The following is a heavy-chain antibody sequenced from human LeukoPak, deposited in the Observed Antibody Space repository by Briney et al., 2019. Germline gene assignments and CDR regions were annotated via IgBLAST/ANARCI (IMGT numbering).Heavy chain of an antibody. J-gene: IGHJ4*02. D-gene: IGHD2-21*02. CDR2: IKYDASST. V-gene: IGHV3-74*01. CDR1: GFTFSSHW. Sequence: GGSLRLSCADSGFTFSSHWMHWVRQAPGKGLVWVSRIKYDASSTSYADSVKGRFTISRDNAKNTLYLQMNSLRAEDTAVYYCAGSLAYCGGDCRLGDYWGQGTLVTVSS. CDR3: AGSLAYCGGDCRLGDY.